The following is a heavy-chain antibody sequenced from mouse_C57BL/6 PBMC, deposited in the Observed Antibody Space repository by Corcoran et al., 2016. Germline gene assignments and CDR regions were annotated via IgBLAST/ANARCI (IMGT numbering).Heavy chain of an antibody. CDR2: INPKNGGT. Sequence: EVQLQQSGPELVKPGASVKISCKASGYTFTDYNMNWVKQSHGKSLEWIGDINPKNGGTSYNQKFKGKATLTVDKSSSTAYMELLSLTAEDSAGYYCASTVFASGGQETLVTFS. D-gene: IGHD1-1*01. J-gene: IGHJ3*01. CDR3: ASTVFAS. CDR1: GYTFTDYN. V-gene: IGHV1-26*01.